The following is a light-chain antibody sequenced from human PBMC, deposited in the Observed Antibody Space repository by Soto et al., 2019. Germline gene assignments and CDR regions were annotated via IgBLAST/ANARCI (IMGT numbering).Light chain of an antibody. Sequence: QSVLTQPPSASGTPGQRVVISCSGSSSNIGSNAVNWYQQLPGTAPKLLIYSNDHRPSGVPDRFSGSKSGTSASLAISGLQSEDEAGYYCAAWDDSLTGPVFGGGTKFTVL. V-gene: IGLV1-44*01. J-gene: IGLJ2*01. CDR1: SSNIGSNA. CDR2: SND. CDR3: AAWDDSLTGPV.